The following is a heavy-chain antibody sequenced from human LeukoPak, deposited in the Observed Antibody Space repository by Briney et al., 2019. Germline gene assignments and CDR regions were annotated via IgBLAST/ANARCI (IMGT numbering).Heavy chain of an antibody. V-gene: IGHV3-23*01. CDR1: DFSFITYA. J-gene: IGHJ4*02. CDR2: ISGSGGST. Sequence: PGGSLRLSCAASDFSFITYAMSWVRQAPGKGLEWVSTISGSGGSTYYADSVKGRFTISRDNSKNTLYLQMNSLRAEDTAVYYCATSNRPVPAASDYWGQGTLVTVSS. D-gene: IGHD2-2*01. CDR3: ATSNRPVPAASDY.